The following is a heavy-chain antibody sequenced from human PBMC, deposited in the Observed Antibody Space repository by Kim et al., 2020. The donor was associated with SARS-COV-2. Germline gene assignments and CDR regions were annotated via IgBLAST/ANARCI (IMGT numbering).Heavy chain of an antibody. CDR2: IKKDGSEK. CDR3: ASRPPSEEFFGVFDY. Sequence: GGSLRLSCAASGFTFTDYWMTWVRQVPGKGLEWVANIKKDGSEKYYVDSVKGRFTISRDNAKNSLYLHMNSLRIEDTALYYCASRPPSEEFFGVFDYWGPGTLAT. J-gene: IGHJ4*02. CDR1: GFTFTDYW. D-gene: IGHD3-3*01. V-gene: IGHV3-7*01.